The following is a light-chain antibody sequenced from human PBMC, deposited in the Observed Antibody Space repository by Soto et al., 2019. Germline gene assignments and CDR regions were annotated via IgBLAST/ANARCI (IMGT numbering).Light chain of an antibody. CDR1: QSVSNN. J-gene: IGKJ5*01. V-gene: IGKV3-15*01. Sequence: EIVMTQSPATLSVSPWERATLSCMASQSVSNNLAWYQQRPGQAPSLLIYGASTRATGIPARFSGSGSGTEFTLTISSLQSEDFAVYYCQQYSKWPPITFGQGTRLEI. CDR3: QQYSKWPPIT. CDR2: GAS.